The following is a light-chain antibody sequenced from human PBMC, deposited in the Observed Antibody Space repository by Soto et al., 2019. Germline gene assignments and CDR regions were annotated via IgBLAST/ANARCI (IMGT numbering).Light chain of an antibody. CDR2: DAS. J-gene: IGKJ4*01. CDR3: QQRSNPLT. V-gene: IGKV3-11*01. CDR1: QSVSSY. Sequence: EIMLKQSPATLSLTKGERATLSCRASQSVSSYLAWYQQKPGQAPRLLIYDASNRATGIPARFSGSGSGTDFTLTISSLEPEDFAVYYCQQRSNPLTFGGGSKVDIK.